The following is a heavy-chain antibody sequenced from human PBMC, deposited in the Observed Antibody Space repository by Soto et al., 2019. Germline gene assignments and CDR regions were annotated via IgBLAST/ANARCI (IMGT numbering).Heavy chain of an antibody. CDR3: ASLDIVVVPAAEFDP. CDR1: GFTFSSYS. D-gene: IGHD2-2*03. Sequence: GGSLRLSCAASGFTFSSYSMNWVRQAPGKGLEWVSYISSSSSTIYYGDTVKGGFTISRVNAKNSLYLQMKSLRAEDTAVYYCASLDIVVVPAAEFDPWGQGTLVTVSS. CDR2: ISSSSSTI. V-gene: IGHV3-48*01. J-gene: IGHJ5*02.